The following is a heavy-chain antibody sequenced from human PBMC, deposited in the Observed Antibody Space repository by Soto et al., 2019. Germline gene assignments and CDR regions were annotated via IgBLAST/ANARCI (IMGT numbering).Heavy chain of an antibody. CDR1: GYTFTSYD. Sequence: VKVSCKASGYTFTSYDINWVRQATGQGLEWMGWMNPNSGNTGYAQKFQGRVTMTRNTSISTAYMELSSLRSEDTAVYYCARALPDQYYYDSSGPQALDYWGQGTLVTVSS. J-gene: IGHJ4*02. V-gene: IGHV1-8*01. CDR3: ARALPDQYYYDSSGPQALDY. CDR2: MNPNSGNT. D-gene: IGHD3-22*01.